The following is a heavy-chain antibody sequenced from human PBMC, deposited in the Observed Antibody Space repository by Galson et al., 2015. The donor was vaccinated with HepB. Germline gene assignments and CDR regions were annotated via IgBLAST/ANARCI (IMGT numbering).Heavy chain of an antibody. J-gene: IGHJ4*02. Sequence: SLRLSCAASGFTFSSYAIHWVRQAPGKGLEWVAVISYDGSNKYYADSVKGRFTISRDNYKNTLYLQTNSLRAEDTAVYYCAREGGVVAGAPGYWGQGTLVTVSS. CDR3: AREGGVVAGAPGY. V-gene: IGHV3-30*04. D-gene: IGHD3-16*01. CDR2: ISYDGSNK. CDR1: GFTFSSYA.